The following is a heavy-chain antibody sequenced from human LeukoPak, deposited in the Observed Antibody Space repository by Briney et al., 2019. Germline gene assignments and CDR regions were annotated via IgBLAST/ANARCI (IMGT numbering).Heavy chain of an antibody. CDR2: MKPNSGNT. V-gene: IGHV1-8*01. CDR3: AQSRITMIVEEYYSDY. D-gene: IGHD3-22*01. J-gene: IGHJ4*02. Sequence: ASVKVSCKASGYTFTNYDINWVRQATGQGLEWMGYMKPNSGNTGYAQKFQGRVTMTRNTSISTAYMELSSLRSEDTAVYYCAQSRITMIVEEYYSDYWGQGTLVTVSS. CDR1: GYTFTNYD.